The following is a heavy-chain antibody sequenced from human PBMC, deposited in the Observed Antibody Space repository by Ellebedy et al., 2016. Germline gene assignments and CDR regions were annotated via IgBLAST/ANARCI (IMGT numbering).Heavy chain of an antibody. V-gene: IGHV3-11*03. D-gene: IGHD3-22*01. Sequence: GESLKISXAASGFTFSDYYMSWIRQAPGKGLEWVSYISSSSSYTNYADSVKGRFTISRDNAKNSLYLQMNSLRAEDTAVYYCASWGGYYYDSSGYYYDPYYFDYWGQGTLVTVSS. CDR3: ASWGGYYYDSSGYYYDPYYFDY. CDR2: ISSSSSYT. J-gene: IGHJ4*02. CDR1: GFTFSDYY.